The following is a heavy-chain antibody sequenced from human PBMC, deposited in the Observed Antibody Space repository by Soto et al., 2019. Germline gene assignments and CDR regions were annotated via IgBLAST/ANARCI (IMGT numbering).Heavy chain of an antibody. CDR2: ISYDGSNK. V-gene: IGHV3-30-3*01. J-gene: IGHJ6*02. Sequence: PGGSLRLSCAASGFTFSSYAMHWVRQAPGKGLEWVAVISYDGSNKYYADSVKGRFTISRDNSKNTLYLQMNSLRAEDAAVYYCARDRTITIFGVVILVGGMDVWGQGTTVTVS. CDR3: ARDRTITIFGVVILVGGMDV. D-gene: IGHD3-3*01. CDR1: GFTFSSYA.